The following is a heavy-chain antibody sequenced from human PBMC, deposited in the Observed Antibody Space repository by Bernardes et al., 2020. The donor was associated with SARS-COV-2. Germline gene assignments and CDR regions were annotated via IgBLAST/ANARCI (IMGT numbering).Heavy chain of an antibody. V-gene: IGHV4-59*08. CDR1: GGSISSYY. Sequence: SETLSLTCTVSGGSISSYYWSWIRQPPGKGLEWIGYIYYSGSTNYNPSLKSRVTISVDTSKNQFSLKLSSVTAADTAVYYCARHRKPGYQLLLLNDAFDIWGQGTMVTVSS. CDR2: IYYSGST. D-gene: IGHD2-2*01. CDR3: ARHRKPGYQLLLLNDAFDI. J-gene: IGHJ3*02.